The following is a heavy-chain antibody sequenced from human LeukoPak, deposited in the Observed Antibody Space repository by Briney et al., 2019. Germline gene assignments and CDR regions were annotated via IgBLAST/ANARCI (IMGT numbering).Heavy chain of an antibody. CDR1: GFTFSSYG. J-gene: IGHJ4*02. Sequence: PGGSLRLSCAVSGFTFSSYGMHWVRQAPGKGLEWVTVISYDGSNKYYGDSVKGRFTISRDNSKNTLYLQMNSLRAEDTAVYYCARASQLWSPFHYWGQGTLVTVSS. D-gene: IGHD5-18*01. V-gene: IGHV3-30*03. CDR3: ARASQLWSPFHY. CDR2: ISYDGSNK.